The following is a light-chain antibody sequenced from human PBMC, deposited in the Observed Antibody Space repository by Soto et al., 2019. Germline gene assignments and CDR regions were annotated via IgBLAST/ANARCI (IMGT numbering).Light chain of an antibody. J-gene: IGKJ1*01. V-gene: IGKV3-20*01. Sequence: EIVVTQSPGTLSLSPGERATLSCMASQSVSSSYLAWYHQKTGQAPRPLIYVASSRATGIPDRFSGSGYGTDFTLTISRLEPEDFAVYYCQQYGSSPRTFGQGNKVEIK. CDR3: QQYGSSPRT. CDR1: QSVSSSY. CDR2: VAS.